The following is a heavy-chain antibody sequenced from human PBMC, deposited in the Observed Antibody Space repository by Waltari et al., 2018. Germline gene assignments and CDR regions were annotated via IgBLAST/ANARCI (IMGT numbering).Heavy chain of an antibody. CDR1: GGSFSGYY. J-gene: IGHJ4*02. CDR3: ARVRRLYDFWSGHLSRGNYFDY. Sequence: QVQLQQWGAGLLKPSEPLSLTCAVYGGSFSGYYWSWLRQPPGTGREWIGEINHSGSTNYNPSLKSRVTISVDTSKNQFSLKLSSVTAADTAVYYCARVRRLYDFWSGHLSRGNYFDYWGQGTLVTVSS. D-gene: IGHD3-3*01. V-gene: IGHV4-34*01. CDR2: INHSGST.